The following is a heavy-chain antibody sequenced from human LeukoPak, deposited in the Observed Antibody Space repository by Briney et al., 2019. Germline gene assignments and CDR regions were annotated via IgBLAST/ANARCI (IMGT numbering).Heavy chain of an antibody. CDR2: INHSGST. CDR3: ARRGWYSDY. J-gene: IGHJ4*02. CDR1: GGSISSSSYY. Sequence: KASETLSLTCTVSGGSISSSSYYWSWIRQPPGKGLEWIGEINHSGSTNYNPSLKSRVTISVDTSKDQFSLKLSSVTAADTAVYYCARRGWYSDYWGQGTLVTVSS. V-gene: IGHV4-39*07. D-gene: IGHD1-26*01.